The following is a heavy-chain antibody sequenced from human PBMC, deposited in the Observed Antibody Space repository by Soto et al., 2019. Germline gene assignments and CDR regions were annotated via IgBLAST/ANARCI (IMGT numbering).Heavy chain of an antibody. J-gene: IGHJ4*02. CDR1: DDSISNDDYY. CDR3: ARQNGYGTGWRVHFDH. Sequence: PSETLSLTCTVSDDSISNDDYYGAWIRQPPGQGLEWIASINHRGTTYYNPSLKSRLTISVDTSNRQFSMRLTSVTAADTAIYYCARQNGYGTGWRVHFDHWGQGILVTVSS. V-gene: IGHV4-39*01. D-gene: IGHD2-8*02. CDR2: INHRGTT.